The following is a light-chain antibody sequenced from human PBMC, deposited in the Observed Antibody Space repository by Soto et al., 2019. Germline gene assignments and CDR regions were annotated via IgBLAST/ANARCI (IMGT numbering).Light chain of an antibody. CDR3: SSYTSSSTQV. Sequence: SLRRQTASVSGSPGQSFTISCTGTISDVCGYNYVSWYQQHPGKAPKLMIYEVSNRPSGVSNRFSGSKSGNTASLTISGLQAEDEADYYCSSYTSSSTQVFGTGTKVTV. CDR1: ISDVCGYNY. J-gene: IGLJ1*01. CDR2: EVS. V-gene: IGLV2-14*01.